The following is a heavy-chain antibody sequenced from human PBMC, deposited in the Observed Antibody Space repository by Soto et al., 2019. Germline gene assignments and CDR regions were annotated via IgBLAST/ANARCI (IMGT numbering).Heavy chain of an antibody. Sequence: GGSLRLSCAASGFTFSSYGMHWVRQAPGKGLEWVAVIWYDGSNKYYADSVKGRFTISRDNSKNTLYLQMNSLRAEDTAVYYCARDGYYGKGSYYMDVWGKGTTVTVSS. CDR2: IWYDGSNK. CDR3: ARDGYYGKGSYYMDV. V-gene: IGHV3-33*01. CDR1: GFTFSSYG. D-gene: IGHD3-16*01. J-gene: IGHJ6*03.